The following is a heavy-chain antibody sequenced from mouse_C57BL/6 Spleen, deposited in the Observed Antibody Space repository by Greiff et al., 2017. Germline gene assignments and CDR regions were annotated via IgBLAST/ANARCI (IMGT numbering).Heavy chain of an antibody. CDR3: ARPYYYGSRYYFGY. Sequence: VQLQQPGAELVRPGSSVKLSCKASGYTFTSYWMDWVKQRPGQGLEWIGNIYPSDSETNYNQKFKDKATLTVDKSSSTAYMQLSSLTSEDSAVYYCARPYYYGSRYYFGYWGQGTTLTVSS. D-gene: IGHD1-1*01. CDR1: GYTFTSYW. CDR2: IYPSDSET. V-gene: IGHV1-61*01. J-gene: IGHJ2*01.